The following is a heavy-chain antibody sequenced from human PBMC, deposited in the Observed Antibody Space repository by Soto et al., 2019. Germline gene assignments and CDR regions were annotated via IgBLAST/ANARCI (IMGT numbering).Heavy chain of an antibody. D-gene: IGHD2-15*01. CDR1: GGSFSGYY. Sequence: SETLSLTCAVYGGSFSGYYWSWIRQPPGKGLEWIGEINHSGSTNYNPSLKGRVTISVDTSKNQFSLKLSSVTAADTAVYYCARGGSRYCSGGSCYKWFDLWGQGTLVTVSS. V-gene: IGHV4-34*01. CDR3: ARGGSRYCSGGSCYKWFDL. CDR2: INHSGST. J-gene: IGHJ5*02.